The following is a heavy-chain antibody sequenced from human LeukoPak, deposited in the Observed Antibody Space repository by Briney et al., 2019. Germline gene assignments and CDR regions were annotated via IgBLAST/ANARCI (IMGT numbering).Heavy chain of an antibody. J-gene: IGHJ6*03. CDR1: TYSISNSLY. CDR2: IYRSGST. CDR3: ARGTYGYYMDV. Sequence: SEPLSLTCSGSTYSISNSLYWGWLRQPPGKGLEWIGSIYRSGSTFYNPPLKSRVTISLDTSKNQFSLKLSSVTAADTAVYFCARGTYGYYMDVWGKGTTVTVSS. D-gene: IGHD4-17*01. V-gene: IGHV4-38-2*02.